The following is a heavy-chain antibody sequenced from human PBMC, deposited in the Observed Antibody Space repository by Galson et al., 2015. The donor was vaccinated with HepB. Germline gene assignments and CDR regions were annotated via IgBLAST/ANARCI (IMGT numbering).Heavy chain of an antibody. V-gene: IGHV3-21*01. CDR1: GFTFSTYT. CDR2: ITTSSSYI. CDR3: ARAFDSSGYGHYYGMDV. J-gene: IGHJ6*02. D-gene: IGHD3-22*01. Sequence: SLRLSCAASGFTFSTYTMNWVRQAPGKGLEWVSSITTSSSYIYYADSVKGRFTISRDNAENSLYLQMNSLSAEDTAVYYCARAFDSSGYGHYYGMDVRGQGTTVTVSS.